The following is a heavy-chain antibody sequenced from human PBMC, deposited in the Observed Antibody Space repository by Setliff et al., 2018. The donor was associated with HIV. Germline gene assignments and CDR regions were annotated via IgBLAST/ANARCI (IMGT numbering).Heavy chain of an antibody. Sequence: ASVKVSCKASGGTFSSYAISWVQQAPGQGLEWMGGIIPIFGTANYAQKFQGRVTITTDESTSTAYMELSSLRSEDTAVYYCVRDDPDCSGGSCPFDYWGQGTLVTVSS. CDR2: IIPIFGTA. J-gene: IGHJ4*02. D-gene: IGHD2-15*01. V-gene: IGHV1-69*05. CDR3: VRDDPDCSGGSCPFDY. CDR1: GGTFSSYA.